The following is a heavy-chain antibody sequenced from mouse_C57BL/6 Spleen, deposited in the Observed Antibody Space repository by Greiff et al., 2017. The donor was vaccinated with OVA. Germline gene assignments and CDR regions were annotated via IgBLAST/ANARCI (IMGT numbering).Heavy chain of an antibody. J-gene: IGHJ2*01. CDR1: GYTFTDYY. V-gene: IGHV1-26*01. CDR2: INPNNGGT. CDR3: AKRNPYGRNYFDY. Sequence: EVQLQQSGPELVKPGASVKISCKASGYTFTDYYMNWVKQSHGKSLEWIGDINPNNGGTSYNQKFKGKATLTVDKSSSTAYMELRSLTSEDSAVYYCAKRNPYGRNYFDYWGQFTTLTVSS. D-gene: IGHD1-1*01.